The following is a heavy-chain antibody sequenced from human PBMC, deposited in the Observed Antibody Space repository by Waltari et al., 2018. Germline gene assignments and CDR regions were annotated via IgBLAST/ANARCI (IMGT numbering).Heavy chain of an antibody. CDR2: IDPGDSVT. J-gene: IGHJ4*02. V-gene: IGHV5-51*01. Sequence: EVQLVQSGAEVKKPGESLKISCKGSGYSFNTYWIGWVRQMPGKGLEWIGIIDPGDSVTSYSPSFQGQVTISADKSSSITYLQWSSLKASDTAMYYCARQTTVRASWENLDYWGQGTQVTVSS. CDR3: ARQTTVRASWENLDY. CDR1: GYSFNTYW. D-gene: IGHD2-2*01.